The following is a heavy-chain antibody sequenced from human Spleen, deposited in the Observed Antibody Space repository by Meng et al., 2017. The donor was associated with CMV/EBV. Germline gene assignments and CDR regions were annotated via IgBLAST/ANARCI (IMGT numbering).Heavy chain of an antibody. V-gene: IGHV4-59*01. Sequence: TVSRGSISSSYWRWIRQPPGKGLEWIGYIYHSGTTNYNPSLKSRVTMSVDTSKNQFSLNLDSVTAADTAVYYCARLIVFPGGGVRFDPWGQGTLVTVSS. CDR3: ARLIVFPGGGVRFDP. J-gene: IGHJ5*02. CDR1: RGSISSSY. D-gene: IGHD2-8*02. CDR2: IYHSGTT.